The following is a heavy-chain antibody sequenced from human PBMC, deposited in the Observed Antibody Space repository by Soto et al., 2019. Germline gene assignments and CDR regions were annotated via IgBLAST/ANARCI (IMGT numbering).Heavy chain of an antibody. CDR2: MTPDSGDT. CDR1: GPTLASYD. D-gene: IGHD3-16*01. V-gene: IGHV1-8*01. Sequence: QVQLVQSGAEVRKPGASVKVSCRASGPTLASYDINWVRQATGQGLEWMGWMTPDSGDTGYAQKFQGRVTMTWDTSITTAYMELSSLRSDDTAVYYCARDPFYGWFDSWGQGTLVTVSS. J-gene: IGHJ5*01. CDR3: ARDPFYGWFDS.